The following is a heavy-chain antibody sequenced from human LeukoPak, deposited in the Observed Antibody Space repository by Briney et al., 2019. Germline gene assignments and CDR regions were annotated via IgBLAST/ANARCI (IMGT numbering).Heavy chain of an antibody. CDR3: AINLAAAGIGAMDV. CDR2: INPNSGGT. D-gene: IGHD6-13*01. CDR1: GYTFTGYY. V-gene: IGHV1-2*02. Sequence: ASVKVSCKASGYTFTGYYMHWVRQAPGQGLGWMGWINPNSGGTNYAQKFQGRVTMTRDTSISTAYMELSRLRSDDTAVYYCAINLAAAGIGAMDVWGKGTTVTVSS. J-gene: IGHJ6*03.